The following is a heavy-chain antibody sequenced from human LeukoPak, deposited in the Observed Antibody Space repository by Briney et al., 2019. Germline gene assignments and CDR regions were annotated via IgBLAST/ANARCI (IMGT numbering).Heavy chain of an antibody. V-gene: IGHV3-30*03. Sequence: PGRSLRLSCAASGFTFSSYGMHWVRQAPGKGLEWVAVISYDGSNKYYADSVKGRFTISRDNGRSSLSLQMDSLRDEDTAVYYCARGPGRVNLVRGPSFFDYWGQGSQVTVSS. CDR1: GFTFSSYG. J-gene: IGHJ4*02. CDR3: ARGPGRVNLVRGPSFFDY. D-gene: IGHD3-10*01. CDR2: ISYDGSNK.